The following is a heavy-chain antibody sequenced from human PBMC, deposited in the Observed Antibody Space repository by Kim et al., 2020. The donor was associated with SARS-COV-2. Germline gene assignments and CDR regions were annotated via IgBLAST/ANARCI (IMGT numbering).Heavy chain of an antibody. V-gene: IGHV3-13*05. CDR1: GFTFSSHD. CDR2: ICNAGDP. Sequence: GGSLRLSCAASGFTFSSHDMHWVRQATGKGLEWVSAICNAGDPYYPASVKGGFTISRENTKNTLYLQMNSLRAGDTAVYYCARGKAAAGTEGDYWGQGTLVTVSS. CDR3: ARGKAAAGTEGDY. J-gene: IGHJ4*02. D-gene: IGHD6-13*01.